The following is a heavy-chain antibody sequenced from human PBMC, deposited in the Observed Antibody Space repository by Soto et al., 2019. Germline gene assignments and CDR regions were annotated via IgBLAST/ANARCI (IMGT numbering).Heavy chain of an antibody. CDR2: ISGSSRVI. CDR3: ARSIEAARDGMDV. D-gene: IGHD1-26*01. CDR1: GFTFSTHG. Sequence: GGSLRLSCTAYGFTFSTHGINWVRQAPGKGLEWVSYISGSSRVIYHADAVKGRFTISRDNAENSLYLQMNSLRDEDKAVYYCARSIEAARDGMDVWGQGTTVTVSS. J-gene: IGHJ6*02. V-gene: IGHV3-48*02.